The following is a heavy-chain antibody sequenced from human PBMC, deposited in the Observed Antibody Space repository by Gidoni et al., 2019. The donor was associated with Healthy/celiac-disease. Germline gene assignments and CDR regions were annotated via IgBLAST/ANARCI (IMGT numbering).Heavy chain of an antibody. Sequence: GPGLVKPSETLSLTCTVSGGSISSYYWSWIRQPPGKGLEWIGYIYYSGSTNYNPSLKSRVTISVDTSKNQFSLKLSSVTAADTAVYYCAREKGYSYGLGYYYYGMDVWGQGTTVTVSS. CDR3: AREKGYSYGLGYYYYGMDV. V-gene: IGHV4-59*01. J-gene: IGHJ6*02. D-gene: IGHD5-18*01. CDR2: IYYSGST. CDR1: GGSISSYY.